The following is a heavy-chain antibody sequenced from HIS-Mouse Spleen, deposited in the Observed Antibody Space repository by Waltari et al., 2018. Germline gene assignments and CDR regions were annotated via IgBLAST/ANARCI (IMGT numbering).Heavy chain of an antibody. J-gene: IGHJ4*02. CDR3: AKDKHHAFDY. CDR1: GFTFSSYG. CDR2: IAYDGRNK. V-gene: IGHV3-30*18. Sequence: QVQLVESGGGVVQPGRSLRLSCAASGFTFSSYGMHWVRQAPGKGLEWWAVIAYDGRNKYYADSVKGRFTISRDNSKNTLYLQMNSLRAEDTAVYYCAKDKHHAFDYWGQGTLVTVSS.